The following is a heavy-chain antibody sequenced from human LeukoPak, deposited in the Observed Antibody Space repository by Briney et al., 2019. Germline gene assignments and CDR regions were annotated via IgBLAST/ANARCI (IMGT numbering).Heavy chain of an antibody. Sequence: SETLSLTCAVYGGSFSGYYWSWIRQPPGKGLEWIREIYHSGSTNYNPSLKSRVTISVDTSKNQFSLKLSSVTAADTAVYYCARADRQYYYDSSGYLDYWGQGTLVTVSS. D-gene: IGHD3-22*01. CDR2: IYHSGST. CDR3: ARADRQYYYDSSGYLDY. J-gene: IGHJ4*02. CDR1: GGSFSGYY. V-gene: IGHV4-34*01.